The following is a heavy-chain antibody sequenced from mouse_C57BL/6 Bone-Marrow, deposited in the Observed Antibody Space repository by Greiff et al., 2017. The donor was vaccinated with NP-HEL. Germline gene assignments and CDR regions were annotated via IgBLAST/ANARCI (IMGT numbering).Heavy chain of an antibody. CDR2: IDPSDSYT. D-gene: IGHD3-3*01. CDR1: GYTFTSYW. CDR3: AREGEGMDD. Sequence: VQLQQPGAELVKPGASVKLSCKASGYTFTSYWMQWVKQRPGQGLEWIGEIDPSDSYTNYNQKFKGKATLTVDTSSSTAYMQLSSLTSEDSAVYYCAREGEGMDDWGQGTSVTVSS. V-gene: IGHV1-50*01. J-gene: IGHJ4*01.